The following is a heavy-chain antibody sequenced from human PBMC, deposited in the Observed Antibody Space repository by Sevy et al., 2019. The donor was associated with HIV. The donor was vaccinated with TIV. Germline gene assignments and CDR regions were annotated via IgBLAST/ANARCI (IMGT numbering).Heavy chain of an antibody. CDR2: ISAYNGNT. CDR3: ARDSIFGVVTLYYYGIDV. D-gene: IGHD3-3*02. Sequence: ASVKVSCKASGYTFTSYGISWVRQAPGQGLEWMGWISAYNGNTNYAQKLQGRVTMTTDTSTSTAYMELRSLRSDDTAVYYCARDSIFGVVTLYYYGIDVWGQGTTVTVSS. J-gene: IGHJ6*02. V-gene: IGHV1-18*01. CDR1: GYTFTSYG.